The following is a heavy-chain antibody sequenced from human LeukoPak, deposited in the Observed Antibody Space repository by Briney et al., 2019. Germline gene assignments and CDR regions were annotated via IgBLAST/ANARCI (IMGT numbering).Heavy chain of an antibody. Sequence: PSETLSLTCAVYGGAFSGYYWGWVRQPPRKGLEWIGEINHNGSTNYNPSLKSRVTISVDTSKNQFSLKLSSVTAADTAVYYCARHRTYPVLLWSNEQYYFDYWGQGTLVTVSS. CDR2: INHNGST. J-gene: IGHJ4*02. V-gene: IGHV4-34*01. CDR3: ARHRTYPVLLWSNEQYYFDY. D-gene: IGHD3-10*01. CDR1: GGAFSGYY.